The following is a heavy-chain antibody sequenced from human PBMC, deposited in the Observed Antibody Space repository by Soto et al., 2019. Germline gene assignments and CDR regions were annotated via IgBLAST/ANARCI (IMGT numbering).Heavy chain of an antibody. CDR2: IYSGGST. J-gene: IGHJ4*02. CDR1: GFTVSSNY. D-gene: IGHD5-18*01. Sequence: GGSLRLSCAASGFTVSSNYMSWVRQAPGKGLEWVSVIYSGGSTYYADSVKGRFTISRDNSKNTLYLQMNSLRAEDTAVYYCARHGYNSGGGYFDYWGQGTLVTAS. V-gene: IGHV3-66*04. CDR3: ARHGYNSGGGYFDY.